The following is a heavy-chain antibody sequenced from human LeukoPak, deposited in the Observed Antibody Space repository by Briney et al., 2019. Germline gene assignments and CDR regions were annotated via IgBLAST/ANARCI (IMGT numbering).Heavy chain of an antibody. Sequence: PGGSLRLSCAASGFSFTNYAMSWFRQPPGKGLEGVSSISVSGGSTYYADSVKGRFTISRDNSKNTLYFQMRSLRAEDEAVYYCVKGGRYSSGWFDYWGQGTLVTVSS. CDR2: ISVSGGST. CDR1: GFSFTNYA. J-gene: IGHJ5*01. D-gene: IGHD6-19*01. V-gene: IGHV3-23*01. CDR3: VKGGRYSSGWFDY.